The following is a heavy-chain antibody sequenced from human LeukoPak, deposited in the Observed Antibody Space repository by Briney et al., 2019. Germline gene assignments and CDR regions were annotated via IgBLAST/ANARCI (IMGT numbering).Heavy chain of an antibody. CDR1: GFTFSSYE. CDR3: ARGPYYDYVWGSYRYPFDY. V-gene: IGHV3-48*03. Sequence: PGGSLRLSCAASGFTFSSYEMNWVRQAPGKGLEWVSYISSSGSTINYADSVKGRFTISRDNAKNSLYLQMNSLRAEDTAVYYCARGPYYDYVWGSYRYPFDYWGQGTLVTVSS. D-gene: IGHD3-16*02. CDR2: ISSSGSTI. J-gene: IGHJ4*02.